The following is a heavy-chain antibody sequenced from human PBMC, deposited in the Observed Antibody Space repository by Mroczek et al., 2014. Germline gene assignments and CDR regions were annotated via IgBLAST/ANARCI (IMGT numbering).Heavy chain of an antibody. CDR3: AREKELRAGIAVAGFDY. D-gene: IGHD6-19*01. CDR2: LLHGST. V-gene: IGHV4-31*03. J-gene: IGHJ4*02. CDR1: VXPSAVVVTT. Sequence: QVQLQESGPHGLGRRPSQTLSLTCTVSVXPSAVVVTTRSWIRQRPREGPGVDWVHLLHGSTYYNPSLKSRVTISVDTSKNQFSLKLSSVTAADTAVYYCAREKELRAGIAVAGFDYWGQGTLVTVSS.